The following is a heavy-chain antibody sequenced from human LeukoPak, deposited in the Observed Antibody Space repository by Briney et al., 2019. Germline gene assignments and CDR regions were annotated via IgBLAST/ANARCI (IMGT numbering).Heavy chain of an antibody. V-gene: IGHV5-51*01. CDR2: IYPGDSDT. Sequence: GESLKISCKGSGYSFTGYWIGWVRQMPGKGLEWMGIIYPGDSDTRYSPSFQGQVTISADKSISTAYLQWSSLKASDTAMYYCARSSPLSDSSGYYYGGFDPWGQGTLVTVSS. CDR3: ARSSPLSDSSGYYYGGFDP. CDR1: GYSFTGYW. D-gene: IGHD3-22*01. J-gene: IGHJ5*02.